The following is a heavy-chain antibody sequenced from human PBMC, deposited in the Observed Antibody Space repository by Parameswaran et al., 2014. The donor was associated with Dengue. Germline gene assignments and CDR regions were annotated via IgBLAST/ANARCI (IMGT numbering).Heavy chain of an antibody. CDR3: ASNFGVVTDYYYYGMDV. CDR2: IIPIFGTA. V-gene: IGHV1-69*01. D-gene: IGHD3-3*01. J-gene: IGHJ6*02. Sequence: WVRQAPGQGLEWMGGIIPIFGTANYAQKFQGRVTITADESTSTAYMELSSLRSEDTAVYYCASNFGVVTDYYYYGMDVWGQGTTVTVSS.